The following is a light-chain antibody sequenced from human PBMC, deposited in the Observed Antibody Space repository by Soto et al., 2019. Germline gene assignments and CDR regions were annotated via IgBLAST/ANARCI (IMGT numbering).Light chain of an antibody. CDR1: QSIGGW. J-gene: IGKJ2*01. CDR2: KAS. Sequence: DIQMTQSPSTLSASVGDRVTITCRASQSIGGWLAWYQQKPGKAPNRLISKASTLQSGVPSRFSGSGSGTEFTLTISSLQPDDFATYYCQQYNSYSGFTFGQGTKLEIK. V-gene: IGKV1-5*03. CDR3: QQYNSYSGFT.